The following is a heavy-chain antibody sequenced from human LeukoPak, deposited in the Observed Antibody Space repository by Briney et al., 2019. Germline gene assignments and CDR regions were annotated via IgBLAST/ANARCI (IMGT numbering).Heavy chain of an antibody. CDR2: IYYSGST. CDR3: ARGRYCSGGSCYLDY. D-gene: IGHD2-15*01. V-gene: IGHV4-59*01. J-gene: IGHJ4*02. Sequence: SETLSLTCTVSGGSISSYYWSWIRQPPGKGLGWIGYIYYSGSTNNNPSLKSRVTISVDTSKNQFSLKLNSVTAADTAVYYCARGRYCSGGSCYLDYWGQGTLVTVPS. CDR1: GGSISSYY.